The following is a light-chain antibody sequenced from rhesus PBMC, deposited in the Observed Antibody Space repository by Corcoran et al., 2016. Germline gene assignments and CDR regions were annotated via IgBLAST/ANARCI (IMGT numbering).Light chain of an antibody. CDR1: QTVGSY. Sequence: ETVVTQSPATLSLSPGERVTLSCRASQTVGSYLAWYQQKPGQAPRPRIYGASTRATGIPDRCSGSGSGTYLTRTISSLEPEDVGVYYCQQNTNLSWAFGQGTKVESK. CDR3: QQNTNLSWA. V-gene: IGKV3-24*04. CDR2: GAS. J-gene: IGKJ1*01.